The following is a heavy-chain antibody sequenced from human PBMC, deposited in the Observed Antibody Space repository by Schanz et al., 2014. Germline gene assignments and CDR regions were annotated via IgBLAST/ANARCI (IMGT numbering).Heavy chain of an antibody. D-gene: IGHD2-8*02. CDR2: ISYGTSYI. CDR3: AKTLFPGGTQTFGN. J-gene: IGHJ4*02. V-gene: IGHV3-21*01. Sequence: EVQLVESGGGLVQPGGSLRLSCAASGFTFSSYSMNWVRQAPGKGLEWVSSISYGTSYIYYAESVKGRFTISRDNAKNSLYLQMNGLRAEDTAVYYCAKTLFPGGTQTFGNWGRGTLVTVAS. CDR1: GFTFSSYS.